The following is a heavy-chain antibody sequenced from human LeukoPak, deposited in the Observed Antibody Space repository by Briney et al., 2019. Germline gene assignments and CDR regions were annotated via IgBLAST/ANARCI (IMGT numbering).Heavy chain of an antibody. CDR1: GGSISSYY. J-gene: IGHJ4*02. CDR2: IIYSGST. V-gene: IGHV4-59*01. CDR3: ARQYDFWSGLFDY. D-gene: IGHD3-3*01. Sequence: SETLSLTCTVSGGSISSYYWTWIRQPPGKGLEWIGYIIYSGSTNYTPSLKSRVTISVDTSKNQFSLKLSSVTAADTAVYYCARQYDFWSGLFDYWGQGTLVTVSS.